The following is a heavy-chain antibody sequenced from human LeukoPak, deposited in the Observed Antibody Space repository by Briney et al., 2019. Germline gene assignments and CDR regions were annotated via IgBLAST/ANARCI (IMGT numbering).Heavy chain of an antibody. D-gene: IGHD2-2*01. Sequence: GGSLRLSCAASGFTFSSYAMSWVRQAPGKGLEWVSAISGRGGSTYYADSVKGRFTISRDNSKNTLYLQMNSLRAEDTAVYYCAKGKGVVPAAIRGGNWFDPWGQGTLVTVSS. CDR1: GFTFSSYA. CDR2: ISGRGGST. J-gene: IGHJ5*02. V-gene: IGHV3-23*01. CDR3: AKGKGVVPAAIRGGNWFDP.